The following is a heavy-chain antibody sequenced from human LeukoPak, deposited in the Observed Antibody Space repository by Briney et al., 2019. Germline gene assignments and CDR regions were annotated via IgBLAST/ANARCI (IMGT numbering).Heavy chain of an antibody. CDR3: AKDLWKADY. D-gene: IGHD3-3*01. J-gene: IGHJ4*02. V-gene: IGHV3-23*01. CDR1: GFTFRNYG. Sequence: QAGGSLRLSCIASGFTFRNYGMSWVRQAPGKGLEWVSGLSDAGVRIFYSDSVKGRFTISRDNSKNTLYLQMDSLRAEDTAVYYCAKDLWKADYWGQGTLVTVSS. CDR2: LSDAGVRI.